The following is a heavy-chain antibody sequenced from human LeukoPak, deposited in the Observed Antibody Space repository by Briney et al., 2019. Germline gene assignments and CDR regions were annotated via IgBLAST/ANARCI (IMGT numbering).Heavy chain of an antibody. CDR2: INAGNGNT. Sequence: ASVKVSCKASGYTFTSYAMHWVRQAPGQRLEWMGWINAGNGNTKYSQKFQGRVTITRDTSASTASMELSSLRSEDTAVYYCARELALRSGQQLDYWGQGTLVTVSS. CDR3: ARELALRSGQQLDY. J-gene: IGHJ4*02. CDR1: GYTFTSYA. D-gene: IGHD6-13*01. V-gene: IGHV1-3*01.